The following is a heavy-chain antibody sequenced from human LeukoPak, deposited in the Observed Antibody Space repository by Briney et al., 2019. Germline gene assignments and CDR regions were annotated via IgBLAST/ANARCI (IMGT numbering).Heavy chain of an antibody. CDR2: ISGYTGNT. CDR1: GYTFKSYS. D-gene: IGHD2-15*01. V-gene: IGHV1-18*01. J-gene: IGHJ5*01. CDR3: ARGSVVVLAGGNWFDS. Sequence: GASVKASCKTSGYTFKSYSINWVRQAPGQGLEWMGWISGYTGNTRSAQMFQGRVTMTTDTSTSTAYMELRSLRSDDTAVYYCARGSVVVLAGGNWFDSWGQGTLVTVSS.